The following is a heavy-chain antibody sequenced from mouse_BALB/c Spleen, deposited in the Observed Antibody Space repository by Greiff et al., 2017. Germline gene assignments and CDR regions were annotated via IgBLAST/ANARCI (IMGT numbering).Heavy chain of an antibody. V-gene: IGHV5-6-5*01. J-gene: IGHJ3*01. CDR3: ARGDGNSAY. Sequence: EVQLVESGGGLVKPGGSLKLSCAASGFTFSSYAMSWVRQTPEKRLEWVASISSGGSTYYPDSVKGRFTISRDNARNILYLQMSSLRSEDTAMYYCARGDGNSAYWGQGTLVTVSA. CDR1: GFTFSSYA. CDR2: ISSGGST. D-gene: IGHD2-1*01.